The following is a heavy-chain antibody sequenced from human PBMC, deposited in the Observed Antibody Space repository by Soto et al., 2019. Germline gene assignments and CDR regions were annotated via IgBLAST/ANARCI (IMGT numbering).Heavy chain of an antibody. CDR2: INLGNGNT. CDR3: AREPLCGGRCYLNVFDP. Sequence: ASVKVSCKASGYRFIYYPIHWVRQAPGQRLEWVGWINLGNGNTEYSQKFQDRVTITKDTSASAVYMELSSLRSEDTAVYYCAREPLCGGRCYLNVFDPCGQGTLVTVSS. J-gene: IGHJ5*02. CDR1: GYRFIYYP. D-gene: IGHD2-15*01. V-gene: IGHV1-3*01.